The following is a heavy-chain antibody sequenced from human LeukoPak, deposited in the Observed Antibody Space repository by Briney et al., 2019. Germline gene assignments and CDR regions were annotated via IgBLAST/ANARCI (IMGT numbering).Heavy chain of an antibody. CDR1: GFTFSRNG. CDR2: ISGSGGST. CDR3: AKGEHSSWYGGGKLPYFDY. Sequence: GGSLRLSCAASGFTFSRNGMTWVRQAPGKGLEWVSAISGSGGSTYYADSVKGRFTISRDNSKNTLYLQMNSLRAEDTAVYYCAKGEHSSWYGGGKLPYFDYWGQGTLVTVSS. V-gene: IGHV3-23*01. D-gene: IGHD6-13*01. J-gene: IGHJ4*02.